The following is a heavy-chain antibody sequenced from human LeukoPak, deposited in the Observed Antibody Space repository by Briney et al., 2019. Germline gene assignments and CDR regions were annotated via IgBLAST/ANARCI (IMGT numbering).Heavy chain of an antibody. J-gene: IGHJ4*02. Sequence: GGSLRLSCAASGFTFSSYWMHWVRQAPGKGLVWVSRIYSDGSSTIYADSVKGRFTISRDNAKNTLYLQMNSLRAEDTAVYYCATNPPSSSWVYWGQGTLVTVSS. D-gene: IGHD6-13*01. CDR1: GFTFSSYW. CDR2: IYSDGSST. CDR3: ATNPPSSSWVY. V-gene: IGHV3-74*01.